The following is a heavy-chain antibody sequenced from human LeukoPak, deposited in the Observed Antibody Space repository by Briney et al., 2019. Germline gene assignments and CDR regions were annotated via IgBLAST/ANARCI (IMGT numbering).Heavy chain of an antibody. CDR1: GFTFSSGA. V-gene: IGHV3-64*01. D-gene: IGHD3-22*01. Sequence: VPPGGSLELSFAAPGFTFSSGAMHWVRPAPGKGLENFSAISSNGGTTHYGNSVKGRFTISRDNSKNTLYLQMGSLRAEDMAVYFCARSSGYGYYFDYWGQGTLVTVSS. CDR3: ARSSGYGYYFDY. CDR2: ISSNGGTT. J-gene: IGHJ4*02.